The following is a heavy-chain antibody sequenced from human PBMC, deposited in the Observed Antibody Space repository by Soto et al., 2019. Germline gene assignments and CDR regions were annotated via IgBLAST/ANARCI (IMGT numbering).Heavy chain of an antibody. CDR3: ARTRGDSSGVYYFDY. Sequence: GGSLRLSCAASGFSFSDYNMSWIRQAPGKGLEWVSYISSSGSIINYADSVKGRFTISRDNAKNSLYLQMNSLRAEDTAVYYCARTRGDSSGVYYFDYWGQGTLVIVSS. V-gene: IGHV3-11*01. CDR1: GFSFSDYN. D-gene: IGHD3-22*01. J-gene: IGHJ4*02. CDR2: ISSSGSII.